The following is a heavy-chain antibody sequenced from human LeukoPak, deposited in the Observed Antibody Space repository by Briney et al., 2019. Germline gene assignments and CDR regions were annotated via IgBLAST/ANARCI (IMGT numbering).Heavy chain of an antibody. D-gene: IGHD3-3*01. V-gene: IGHV3-30*02. CDR2: IRYDGSNK. CDR3: AKVDLWSGYYTSIEY. J-gene: IGHJ4*02. Sequence: GGSPRLSCAASGFTFNNYGMHWVRQAPGKGLEWVTYIRYDGSNKYYTDSVKGRFTISRDNSKNMLYLQMNSLRAEETAVYYCAKVDLWSGYYTSIEYWGQGTLVTVSS. CDR1: GFTFNNYG.